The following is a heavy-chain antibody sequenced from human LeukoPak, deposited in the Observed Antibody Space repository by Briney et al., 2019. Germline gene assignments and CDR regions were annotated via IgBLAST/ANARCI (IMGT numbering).Heavy chain of an antibody. Sequence: PGGSLRLSCAASGFIFSSFGMHWVRQAPGKGLEWVAVISYDGSNKYHADSVKGRSTISRDNSKNTLYVQMNSLRAEDTAVYYCARDIYSTLDYWGQGTLVTVSS. V-gene: IGHV3-30*03. CDR3: ARDIYSTLDY. J-gene: IGHJ4*02. D-gene: IGHD6-13*01. CDR2: ISYDGSNK. CDR1: GFIFSSFG.